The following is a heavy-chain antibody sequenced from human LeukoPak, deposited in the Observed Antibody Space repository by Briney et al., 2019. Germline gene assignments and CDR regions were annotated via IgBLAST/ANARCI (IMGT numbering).Heavy chain of an antibody. CDR2: ISYDGSDK. D-gene: IGHD2-15*01. V-gene: IGHV3-30-3*01. CDR3: ARDPKRYCSGVSCYLDY. J-gene: IGHJ4*02. CDR1: GFTFSYYA. Sequence: GGSLRLSCAASGFTFSYYAMSWVRQAPGKGLEWVTVISYDGSDKYYADSVKGRFTISRDNSKNTVYLHMNSLRPEDTAVYLCARDPKRYCSGVSCYLDYWGQGTLVTVSS.